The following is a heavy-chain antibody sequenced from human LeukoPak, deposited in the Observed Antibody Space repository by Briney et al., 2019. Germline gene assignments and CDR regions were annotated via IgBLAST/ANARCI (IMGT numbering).Heavy chain of an antibody. CDR2: IIPILALT. CDR1: GGTFSSYA. CDR3: ATLATPSGSPSFDY. J-gene: IGHJ4*02. D-gene: IGHD1-26*01. Sequence: ASVKVSCKASGGTFSSYAISWVRQAPGQGLEWMGRIIPILALTNYAQNFQDRVTITADKSTSTAYMELSSLRSEDTAVYYCATLATPSGSPSFDYWGQGTLVTVSS. V-gene: IGHV1-69*04.